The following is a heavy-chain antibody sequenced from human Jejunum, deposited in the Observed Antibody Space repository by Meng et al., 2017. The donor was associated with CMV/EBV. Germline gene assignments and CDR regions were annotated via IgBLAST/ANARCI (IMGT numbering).Heavy chain of an antibody. CDR2: ISSDGSTT. CDR3: ARGRYTAVDH. D-gene: IGHD3-16*02. Sequence: AASGFTFSSYWMHGVRQAPGKGLVWVSRISSDGSTTTYADSVKGRFTISRDNAKNTLFLQMSSLRAEDTAMYYCARGRYTAVDHWGQGTLVTVSS. CDR1: GFTFSSYW. V-gene: IGHV3-74*01. J-gene: IGHJ4*02.